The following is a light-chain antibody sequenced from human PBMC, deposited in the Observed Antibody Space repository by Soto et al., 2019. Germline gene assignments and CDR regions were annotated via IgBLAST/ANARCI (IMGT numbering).Light chain of an antibody. CDR2: GAS. CDR3: QQYGSSPYT. V-gene: IGKV3-20*01. Sequence: EIVLTQSPGTLSLSPGERATLSRRASQSVSSTYLAWYQQKPGQAPRLLIYGASSRATGIPDRFSGSGSGTDFTLTISRLEPEDFAVYYCQQYGSSPYTFGQGTNLEIK. J-gene: IGKJ2*01. CDR1: QSVSSTY.